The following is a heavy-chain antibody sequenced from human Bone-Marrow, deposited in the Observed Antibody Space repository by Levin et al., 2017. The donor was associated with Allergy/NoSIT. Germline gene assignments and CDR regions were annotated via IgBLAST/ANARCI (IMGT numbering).Heavy chain of an antibody. CDR3: ARHLRGPPYITIMGV. J-gene: IGHJ6*02. CDR2: IDPGDSDT. Sequence: GESLKISCKGSGYSFTDYWIGWVRQMPGKGLECMGIIDPGDSDTRYSPSFQGQVTISADRSIKTASLQWSSLKASDTATYYCARHLRGPPYITIMGVWGQGTTVTVSS. D-gene: IGHD3-10*01. V-gene: IGHV5-51*01. CDR1: GYSFTDYW.